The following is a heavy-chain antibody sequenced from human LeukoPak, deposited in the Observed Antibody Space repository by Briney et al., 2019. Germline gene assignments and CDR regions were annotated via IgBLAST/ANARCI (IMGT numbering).Heavy chain of an antibody. CDR1: GGTFSSYA. Sequence: ASVKVSCKASGGTFSSYAMSWVRQAPGKGLEWVSAISGSGGSTYYADSVKGRFTISRDNSKNTLYLQMNSLRAEDTAVYYCAKDWGGAAAGTGGFDYWGQGTLVTVSS. V-gene: IGHV3-23*01. J-gene: IGHJ4*02. D-gene: IGHD6-13*01. CDR2: ISGSGGST. CDR3: AKDWGGAAAGTGGFDY.